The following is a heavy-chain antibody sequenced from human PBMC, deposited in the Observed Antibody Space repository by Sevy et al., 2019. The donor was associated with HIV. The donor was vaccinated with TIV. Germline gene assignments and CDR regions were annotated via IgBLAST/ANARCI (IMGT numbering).Heavy chain of an antibody. CDR2: IDRNGIY. Sequence: SETLSLTCGVSGGSFSIYHWTWIRQPPGKGLEWIGEIDRNGIYKHKNSSVRGRVTMSVEVSRYQFFPRLTSATAADTGDYYCARGERVRFLNRMDYYYLDVWGKGTTVTVSS. CDR1: GGSFSIYH. D-gene: IGHD2-21*01. V-gene: IGHV4-34*01. CDR3: ARGERVRFLNRMDYYYLDV. J-gene: IGHJ6*03.